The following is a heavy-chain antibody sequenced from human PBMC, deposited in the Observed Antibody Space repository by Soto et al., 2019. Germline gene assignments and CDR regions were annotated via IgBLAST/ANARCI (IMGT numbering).Heavy chain of an antibody. Sequence: ASVKVSCKASGYTFASYGISWVRRAPGQGLEWMGWISAYNGNTNYAQKLQGRVTMTTDTSTSTAYMELRSLRSDDTAVYYCARDLRSIAAAGTGWFDPWGQGTLVTVSS. CDR1: GYTFASYG. D-gene: IGHD6-13*01. J-gene: IGHJ5*02. V-gene: IGHV1-18*04. CDR2: ISAYNGNT. CDR3: ARDLRSIAAAGTGWFDP.